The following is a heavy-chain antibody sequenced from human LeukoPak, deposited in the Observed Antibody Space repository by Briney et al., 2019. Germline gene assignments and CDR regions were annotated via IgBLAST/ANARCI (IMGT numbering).Heavy chain of an antibody. V-gene: IGHV3-53*01. CDR1: GFTVSSSY. CDR3: ARGHIAVAGHYGAGPSDS. D-gene: IGHD6-19*01. CDR2: LYSGGTT. Sequence: GVSLRLSCAASGFTVSSSYMSWVRQAPGKGLEWVSMLYSGGTTYYADSVKGRFTISRDNSKNSLYLQMNSLRAEDTAVYYCARGHIAVAGHYGAGPSDSWGQGTLVTVSS. J-gene: IGHJ4*02.